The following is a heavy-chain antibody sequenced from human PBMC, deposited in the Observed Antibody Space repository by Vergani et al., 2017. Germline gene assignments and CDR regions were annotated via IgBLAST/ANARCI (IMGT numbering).Heavy chain of an antibody. J-gene: IGHJ5*02. CDR2: TYYTGIT. V-gene: IGHV4-39*01. D-gene: IGHD6-19*01. Sequence: QLQLQESGPGLVKPSETLSLTCTVSGGSISSSSYYWGWIRQPPGQGLEWIGSTYYTGITHYNPSLKSRVTISVDTSKNQFSLKLSSVTAADTAIYYCAGEQWLGHRNWFDPWGQGTLVTVSS. CDR3: AGEQWLGHRNWFDP. CDR1: GGSISSSSYY.